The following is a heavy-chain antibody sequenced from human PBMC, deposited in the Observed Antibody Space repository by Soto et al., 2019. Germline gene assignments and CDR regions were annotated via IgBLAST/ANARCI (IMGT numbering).Heavy chain of an antibody. CDR2: ISYDGSNK. D-gene: IGHD1-26*01. CDR3: AKVYWEWELLKSWVDY. J-gene: IGHJ4*02. V-gene: IGHV3-30*18. Sequence: GGSLRLSCAASGFTFSSYGMHWVRQAPGKGLEWVAVISYDGSNKYYADSVKGRFTISRDNSKNTLYLQMNSLRAEDTAVYYCAKVYWEWELLKSWVDYWGQGTLVTVSS. CDR1: GFTFSSYG.